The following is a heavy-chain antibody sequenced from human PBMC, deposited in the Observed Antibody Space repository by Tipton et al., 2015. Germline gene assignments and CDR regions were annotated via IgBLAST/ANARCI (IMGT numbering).Heavy chain of an antibody. CDR3: ASPNDYGDYLPFCY. CDR2: ISRSSSYR. D-gene: IGHD4-17*01. J-gene: IGHJ4*02. CDR1: GFTFSSYS. V-gene: IGHV3-21*01. Sequence: GSLRLSCAASGFTFSSYSMNWVRQAPGKGLEWVSYISRSSSYRYYADSVKGRFTISRDNAKNSLYLQMNSLRAEDTAVYYCASPNDYGDYLPFCYWGQGTLVTVSS.